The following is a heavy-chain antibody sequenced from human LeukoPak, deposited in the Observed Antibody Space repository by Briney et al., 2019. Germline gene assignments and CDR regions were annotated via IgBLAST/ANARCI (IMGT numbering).Heavy chain of an antibody. J-gene: IGHJ6*03. CDR1: GGSSSGYY. V-gene: IGHV4-34*01. Sequence: SETLSLTCAVYGGSSSGYYWSWIRQPPGKGLEWIGEINHSGSTNYNPSLKSRVTISVDTSKNQFSLKLSSVTAADTAVYYCARDREGGDIVLVVAARYYMDVWGKGTTVTVSS. D-gene: IGHD2-15*01. CDR2: INHSGST. CDR3: ARDREGGDIVLVVAARYYMDV.